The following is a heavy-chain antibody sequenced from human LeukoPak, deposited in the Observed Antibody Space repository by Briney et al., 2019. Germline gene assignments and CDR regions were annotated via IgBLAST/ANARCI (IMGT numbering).Heavy chain of an antibody. D-gene: IGHD3-22*01. J-gene: IGHJ4*02. CDR1: GFTFSSYS. V-gene: IGHV3-48*01. Sequence: PGGSLRLSCAASGFTFSSYSMNWVRQAPGKGLEWVSYISSSSSTIYYADSVKGRITISRDNAKNSLYLQMNSLRAEDTAVYYCAKVSLKIGPDYWGQGTLVTVSS. CDR2: ISSSSSTI. CDR3: AKVSLKIGPDY.